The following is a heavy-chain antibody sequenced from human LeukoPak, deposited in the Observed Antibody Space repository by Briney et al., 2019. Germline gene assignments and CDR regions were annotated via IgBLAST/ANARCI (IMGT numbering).Heavy chain of an antibody. V-gene: IGHV3-21*01. Sequence: GGSLRLSCAASGFTFSSYSMSWVRQAPGKGLEWVSSICRSSENIYYADSVKGRFTISRDNAKNSLYRQMDSLRAEDTAVYYCARVSSPVAGTRDPPEYWGQGTLVTVSS. CDR1: GFTFSSYS. D-gene: IGHD6-19*01. J-gene: IGHJ4*02. CDR3: ARVSSPVAGTRDPPEY. CDR2: ICRSSENI.